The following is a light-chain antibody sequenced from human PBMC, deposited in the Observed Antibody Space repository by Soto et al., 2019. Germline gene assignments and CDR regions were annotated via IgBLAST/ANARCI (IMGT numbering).Light chain of an antibody. CDR2: GAS. V-gene: IGKV3-15*01. CDR1: QSVSSN. J-gene: IGKJ1*01. Sequence: EIVMPQSPSTLSVSPGERATLSCRASQSVSSNLAWYQQKPGQAPRLLIYGASTRATGIPARFSGSGSGTEFTLTISSLQSEDFAVYYCQQYNNWPPAFGQGTRWIS. CDR3: QQYNNWPPA.